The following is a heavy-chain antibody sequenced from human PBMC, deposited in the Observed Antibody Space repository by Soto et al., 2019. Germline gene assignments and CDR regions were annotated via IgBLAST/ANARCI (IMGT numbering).Heavy chain of an antibody. CDR1: GFTFSNYW. J-gene: IGHJ2*01. CDR3: ARRATTSAGYFDL. D-gene: IGHD1-1*01. Sequence: GGSLRLSCAVSGFTFSNYWMSWVRQAPGQGLEWVANIKQDGSEKNYKDSVKGRLTISRDNAKNSLSLRMNSLRAEDTAVYYCARRATTSAGYFDLWGRGTLVTVSS. V-gene: IGHV3-7*01. CDR2: IKQDGSEK.